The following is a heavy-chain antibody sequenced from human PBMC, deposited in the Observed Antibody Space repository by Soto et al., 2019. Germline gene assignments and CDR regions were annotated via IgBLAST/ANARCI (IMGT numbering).Heavy chain of an antibody. CDR3: ARGVATIGP. J-gene: IGHJ5*02. D-gene: IGHD5-12*01. V-gene: IGHV4-59*01. CDR1: GDSISSYY. Sequence: SETLSLTCSVSGDSISSYYWSWIRQPPGKGLEWIGYIYYSGSTNYNPSFKSRVSISVDTPKNQFSLKLTSVTAAVTAVYYCARGVATIGPWGQGTLVTVSS. CDR2: IYYSGST.